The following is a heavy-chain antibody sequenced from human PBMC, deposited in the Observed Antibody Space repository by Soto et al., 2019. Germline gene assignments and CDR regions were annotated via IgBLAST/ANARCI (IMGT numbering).Heavy chain of an antibody. J-gene: IGHJ3*02. D-gene: IGHD3-22*01. CDR1: GYTFTSYG. CDR2: ISAYNGNT. V-gene: IGHV1-18*01. CDR3: ARDDASSGPGAFDI. Sequence: ASVKVSCKASGYTFTSYGISWVRQAPGQGLEWMGWISAYNGNTNYAQKLQGRVTMTTDTSTSTAYMELRSLRSDDTAVYYCARDDASSGPGAFDIWGQGTMVTVSS.